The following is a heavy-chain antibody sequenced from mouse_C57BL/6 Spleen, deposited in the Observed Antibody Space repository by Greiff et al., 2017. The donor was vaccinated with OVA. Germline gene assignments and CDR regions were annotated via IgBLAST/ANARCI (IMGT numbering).Heavy chain of an antibody. V-gene: IGHV3-1*01. J-gene: IGHJ1*03. CDR2: ISYSGST. CDR1: GYSITSGYD. Sequence: EVQVVESGPGMVKPSQSLSLTCTVPGYSITSGYDWHWIRHFPGNKLEWMGYISYSGSTNYNPSLKSRISITHDTSKNQFFLKLNSVTTEDTATYYCARGALYWYFDVWGTGTTVTVSS. CDR3: ARGALYWYFDV.